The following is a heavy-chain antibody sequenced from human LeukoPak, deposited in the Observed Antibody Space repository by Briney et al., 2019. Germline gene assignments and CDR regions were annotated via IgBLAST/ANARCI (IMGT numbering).Heavy chain of an antibody. CDR1: GFTFSSYD. V-gene: IGHV3-13*01. D-gene: IGHD3-16*01. J-gene: IGHJ6*02. CDR3: AREGRLTFGGTYGMDV. Sequence: GGSLRLSCAASGFTFSSYDMHWVRQATGKGLEWVSAIGTAGDTYYPGSVKGRFTISRENAKNYLYLQMNSLRAGDTAVYYCAREGRLTFGGTYGMDVWGQGTTVTVSS. CDR2: IGTAGDT.